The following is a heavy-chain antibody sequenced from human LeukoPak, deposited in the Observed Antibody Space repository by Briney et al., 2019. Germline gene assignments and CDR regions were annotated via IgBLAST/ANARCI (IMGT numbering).Heavy chain of an antibody. V-gene: IGHV1-69*13. CDR2: IIPIFGTA. D-gene: IGHD6-6*01. CDR1: GGTFSSYA. J-gene: IGHJ5*02. CDR3: AREIDPPLEGIAAPNWFDP. Sequence: GASVKVSCKASGGTFSSYAISWVRQAPGQGLEWMGGIIPIFGTANYAQKFQGRVTITADVSTSTAYMELSSLRSEDTAVYYCAREIDPPLEGIAAPNWFDPWGQGTLVTVSS.